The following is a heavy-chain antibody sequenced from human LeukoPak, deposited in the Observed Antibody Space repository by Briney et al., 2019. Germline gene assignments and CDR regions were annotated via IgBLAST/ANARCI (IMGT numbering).Heavy chain of an antibody. CDR3: AKDPAPYDSSGYYYSYYFDY. V-gene: IGHV3-23*01. CDR1: GFTFSSYA. D-gene: IGHD3-22*01. J-gene: IGHJ4*02. CDR2: ISGSGGST. Sequence: GGSLRPSCAASGFTFSSYAMSWVRQAPGKGLEWVSAISGSGGSTYYADSVKGRFTISRDNSKNTLYLQMNSLRAEDTAVYYCAKDPAPYDSSGYYYSYYFDYWGQGTLVTVSS.